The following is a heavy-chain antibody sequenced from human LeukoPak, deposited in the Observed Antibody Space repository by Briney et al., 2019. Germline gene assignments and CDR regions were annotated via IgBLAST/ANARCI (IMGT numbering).Heavy chain of an antibody. D-gene: IGHD5-24*01. CDR1: GFTFSSYA. Sequence: GGSLRLSCAASGFTFSSYAMHWVRQAPGKGLEYVSAISSNGGSTYYANSMKGRFTISRDNSKNTLYLQMGSLRAEDMAVYYCARGDGYNWGQGTLVTVSS. CDR2: ISSNGGST. CDR3: ARGDGYN. J-gene: IGHJ4*02. V-gene: IGHV3-64*01.